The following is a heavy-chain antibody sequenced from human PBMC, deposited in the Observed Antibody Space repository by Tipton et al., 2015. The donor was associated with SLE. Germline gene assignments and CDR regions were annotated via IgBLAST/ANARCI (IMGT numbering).Heavy chain of an antibody. D-gene: IGHD6-13*01. CDR2: IYTSGST. V-gene: IGHV4-4*08. J-gene: IGHJ2*01. Sequence: TLSLTCTVSDGSISSYYWSWIRQPPGKGLEWIGYIYTSGSTNYNPSLKSRVTISVDTSQNQFSLKLSSVTAADTAVYYCARDRRLIAAPSFWWYFDLWGRGTLVTVSS. CDR1: DGSISSYY. CDR3: ARDRRLIAAPSFWWYFDL.